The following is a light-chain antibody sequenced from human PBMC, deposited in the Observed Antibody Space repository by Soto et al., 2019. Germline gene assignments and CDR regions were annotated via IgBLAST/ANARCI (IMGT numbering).Light chain of an antibody. CDR3: QQRSNWPLT. V-gene: IGKV3-11*01. CDR1: RSVSSY. Sequence: EIVWTQYPATLSLSPGEGPSLSCRAARSVSSYLAWYQQKPGQAPRLLIYDASSRPTDIPARFSGSGSGTDFTLTISSLAPEDFALYYCQQRSNWPLTFGQGTRLEIK. CDR2: DAS. J-gene: IGKJ5*01.